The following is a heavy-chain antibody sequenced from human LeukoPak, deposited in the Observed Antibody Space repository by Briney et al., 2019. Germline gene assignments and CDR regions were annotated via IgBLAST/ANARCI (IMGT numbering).Heavy chain of an antibody. CDR2: IYYSGST. Sequence: SETLSLTCTVSGGSISSSSYYWGWIRQPPGKGLEWIGSIYYSGSTYYNPSLKSRVTISADTSKNQFSLKLSSVTAADTAVYYCARRAVHSSGSFDYWGQGTLVTVSS. V-gene: IGHV4-39*01. CDR3: ARRAVHSSGSFDY. D-gene: IGHD6-19*01. J-gene: IGHJ4*02. CDR1: GGSISSSSYY.